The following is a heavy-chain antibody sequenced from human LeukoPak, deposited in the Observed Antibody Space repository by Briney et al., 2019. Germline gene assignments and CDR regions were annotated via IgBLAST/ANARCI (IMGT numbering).Heavy chain of an antibody. V-gene: IGHV1-8*01. CDR3: ARGRYCSGGSCSPTDY. D-gene: IGHD2-15*01. Sequence: ASVKVSCKASGYTFTSYDINWVRQATGQGLEWMGWMNPNSGNTGYAQKFQGRVTMTRNTSISTAYMELSSLRSEDTAVYYCARGRYCSGGSCSPTDYWGQGTLVTVSS. CDR2: MNPNSGNT. J-gene: IGHJ4*02. CDR1: GYTFTSYD.